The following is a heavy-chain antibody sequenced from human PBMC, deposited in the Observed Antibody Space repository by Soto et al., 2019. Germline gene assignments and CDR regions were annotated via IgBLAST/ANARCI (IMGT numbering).Heavy chain of an antibody. J-gene: IGHJ4*02. CDR2: INHSGST. CDR1: GGSFSGYY. Sequence: PSETLSLTCAVYGGSFSGYYWSWIRQPPGKGLEWTGEINHSGSTNYNPSLKSRVTISVDTSKNQFSLKLSSVTAADTAVYYCARGPIVDCSGGSCYEDYWGKGTLVTVSS. D-gene: IGHD2-15*01. V-gene: IGHV4-34*01. CDR3: ARGPIVDCSGGSCYEDY.